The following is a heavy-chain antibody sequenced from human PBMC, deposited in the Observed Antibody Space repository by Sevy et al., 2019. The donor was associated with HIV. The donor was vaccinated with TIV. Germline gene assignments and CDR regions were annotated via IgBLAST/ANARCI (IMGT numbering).Heavy chain of an antibody. D-gene: IGHD5-18*01. CDR1: GLTFSNYG. CDR3: SCGYTYGRDY. J-gene: IGHJ4*02. CDR2: IWHDGSNT. Sequence: GGSLRLSCAASGLTFSNYGMHWVRQAPGKGLEWVALIWHDGSNTYYADSVKGRFTVSRDKSKNTVYLQMNSLRAEDTGIYYCSCGYTYGRDYWGQGTLVTVSS. V-gene: IGHV3-33*01.